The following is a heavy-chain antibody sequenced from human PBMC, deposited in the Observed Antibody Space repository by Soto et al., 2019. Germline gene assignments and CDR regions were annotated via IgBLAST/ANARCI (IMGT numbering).Heavy chain of an antibody. CDR3: ARVERGTATTVVDAFDI. Sequence: QVQLQQWGAGLLKPSETLSLTCAVYGGFVTSGSYYWSWIRQPPGKGLEWIGEMSHSGGTHFNPSLKSRATKSVDTSKNQFTLKMSSVTAADTALYYCARVERGTATTVVDAFDIWGPGTMVTVSS. CDR1: GGFVTSGSYY. V-gene: IGHV4-34*01. D-gene: IGHD1-1*01. J-gene: IGHJ3*02. CDR2: MSHSGGT.